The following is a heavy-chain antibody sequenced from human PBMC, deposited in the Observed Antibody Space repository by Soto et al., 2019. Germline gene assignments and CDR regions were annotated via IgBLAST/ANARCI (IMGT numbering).Heavy chain of an antibody. V-gene: IGHV4-39*01. CDR2: IYYSGST. Sequence: SETLSLTCTVSGGSISSSSYYWGWIRQPPGKGLEWIGSIYYSGSTYYNPSLKSRVTISVDTSKNQFSLKLSSVTAADTAVYYCARNSLGYCSGGSCPNWGSIMFHWFDPWGQGTLVTVSS. D-gene: IGHD2-15*01. CDR3: ARNSLGYCSGGSCPNWGSIMFHWFDP. J-gene: IGHJ5*02. CDR1: GGSISSSSYY.